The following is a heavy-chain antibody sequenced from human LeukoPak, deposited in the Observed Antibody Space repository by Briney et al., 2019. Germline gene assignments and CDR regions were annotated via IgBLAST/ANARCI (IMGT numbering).Heavy chain of an antibody. J-gene: IGHJ3*02. CDR1: GYTFTSYY. Sequence: GASVKVSCTASGYTFTSYYMHWVRQAPGQGLEWMGWINPNSGGTNYAQKFQGWVTMTRDTSISTAYMELSRLRSDDTAVYYCARGGITGTTRGPTRLNDAFDIWGQGTMVTVSS. D-gene: IGHD1-20*01. V-gene: IGHV1-2*04. CDR2: INPNSGGT. CDR3: ARGGITGTTRGPTRLNDAFDI.